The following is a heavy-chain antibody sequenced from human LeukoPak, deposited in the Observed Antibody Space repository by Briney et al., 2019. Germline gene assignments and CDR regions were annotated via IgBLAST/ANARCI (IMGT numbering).Heavy chain of an antibody. Sequence: GGSLRLSYAASGFIFSSYAMSWVRQAPGEGREWVSVISGGRGSTYYADSVKGRITISRENSKNTLYLQMNSLRAEDTAVYYCAKFVRGSGSYYNPNWFDPWGQGTLVTVSS. V-gene: IGHV3-23*01. CDR1: GFIFSSYA. CDR3: AKFVRGSGSYYNPNWFDP. D-gene: IGHD3-10*01. J-gene: IGHJ5*02. CDR2: ISGGRGST.